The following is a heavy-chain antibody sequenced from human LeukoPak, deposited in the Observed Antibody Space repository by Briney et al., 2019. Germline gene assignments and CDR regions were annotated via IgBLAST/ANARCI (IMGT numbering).Heavy chain of an antibody. CDR3: ARAAVAGTSLDY. CDR2: IYHSGST. J-gene: IGHJ4*02. D-gene: IGHD6-19*01. V-gene: IGHV4-30-2*01. CDR1: GGSISSGGYY. Sequence: SETLSLTCTVSGGSISSGGYYWSWIRQPPGKGLEWIAYIYHSGSTYYNPSLKSRVTISVDRSKSQFSLKLRSVTAADTAVYYCARAAVAGTSLDYWGQGTLVTVSS.